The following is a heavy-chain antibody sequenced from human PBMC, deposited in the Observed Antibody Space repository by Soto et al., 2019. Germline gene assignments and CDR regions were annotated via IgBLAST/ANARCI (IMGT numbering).Heavy chain of an antibody. CDR1: GFTFSSYA. Sequence: GGSLRLSCSASGFTFSSYAMHWVRQAPGKGLEWVSAISGSGGSTYYADSVKGRFTISRDNSKNTLYLQMNSLRAEDTAVYYCAKDGTEIVGATYYFDYWGQGTLVTVSS. V-gene: IGHV3-23*01. CDR2: ISGSGGST. CDR3: AKDGTEIVGATYYFDY. J-gene: IGHJ4*02. D-gene: IGHD1-26*01.